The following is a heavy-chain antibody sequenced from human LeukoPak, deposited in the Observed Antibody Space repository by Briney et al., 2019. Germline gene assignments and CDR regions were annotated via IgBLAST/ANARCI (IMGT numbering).Heavy chain of an antibody. CDR3: ARSRWELLDAFDI. CDR1: GFTFSSYW. CDR2: IKQDGSEK. V-gene: IGHV3-7*03. J-gene: IGHJ3*02. D-gene: IGHD1-26*01. Sequence: GGSLRLSCAASGFTFSSYWMSWVRQAPGKGLDWVANIKQDGSEKYYVDSVKGRFTISRDNAKNSLYLQMNSLRAEDTAVYYCARSRWELLDAFDIWGQGTMVTVSS.